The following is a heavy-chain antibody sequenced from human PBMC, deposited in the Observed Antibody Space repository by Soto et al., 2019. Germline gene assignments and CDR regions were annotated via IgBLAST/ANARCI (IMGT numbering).Heavy chain of an antibody. Sequence: ASVKVSCKASGYTFTRSGISWVRQAPGQGLEWMGWISTYNGDTNYAQTFQGRVTMATDTSTSTVHMEVRSLRSDDTAVYYCAREGVAPYYYYGMDVWGQGTTVTVSS. J-gene: IGHJ6*02. CDR3: AREGVAPYYYYGMDV. V-gene: IGHV1-18*01. D-gene: IGHD5-12*01. CDR2: ISTYNGDT. CDR1: GYTFTRSG.